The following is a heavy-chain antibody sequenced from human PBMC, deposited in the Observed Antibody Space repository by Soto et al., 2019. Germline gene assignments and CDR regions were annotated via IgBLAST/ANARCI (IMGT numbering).Heavy chain of an antibody. CDR2: IYWDDDK. CDR1: GFSLSTTGVG. J-gene: IGHJ5*02. CDR3: AYRQDYRSSWDSGWFDP. D-gene: IGHD6-13*01. Sequence: QITLKESGPTLVEPTQTLTLTCAFSGFSLSTTGVGVGWVRQPPGKALEWLAFIYWDDDKRYSPSLKTRLTIIKDTSINQVVLIMTNMDSVDTATYYCAYRQDYRSSWDSGWFDPWGQGTLVTVSS. V-gene: IGHV2-5*02.